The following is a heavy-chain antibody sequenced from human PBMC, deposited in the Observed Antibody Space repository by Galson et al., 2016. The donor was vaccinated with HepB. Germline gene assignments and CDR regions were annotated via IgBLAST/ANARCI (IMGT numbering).Heavy chain of an antibody. J-gene: IGHJ6*04. CDR1: SDY. CDR2: IPSGGYT. Sequence: SDYMSWVRQALGKGLEWVAVIPSGGYTYYAQSVKGRLTISRDNSKNTLYLQMNRLRAEDTAVYYCARATRYFDWRYQYGMDVWGKGTTVTVSS. D-gene: IGHD3-9*01. CDR3: ARATRYFDWRYQYGMDV. V-gene: IGHV3-53*01.